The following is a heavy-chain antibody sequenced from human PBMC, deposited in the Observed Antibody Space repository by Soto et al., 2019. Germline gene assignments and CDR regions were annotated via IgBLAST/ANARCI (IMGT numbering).Heavy chain of an antibody. V-gene: IGHV3-30-3*01. CDR3: ARDPKTSGGQNWAFNYFDS. D-gene: IGHD7-27*01. CDR1: GFSFSISP. Sequence: QVQLVESGGGVVQPGRSLRLSCAASGFSFSISPMHWVRQAPGKGQEWVALISYDGTNKFYADSVKGRFTISRDNSKSTRYLQVDSLRPEDAAVYYCARDPKTSGGQNWAFNYFDSWGQGTLVTVSS. CDR2: ISYDGTNK. J-gene: IGHJ4*02.